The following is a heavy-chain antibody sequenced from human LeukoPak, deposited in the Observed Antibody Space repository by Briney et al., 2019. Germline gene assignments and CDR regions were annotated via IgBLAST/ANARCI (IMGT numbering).Heavy chain of an antibody. V-gene: IGHV3-30*18. D-gene: IGHD6-19*01. CDR2: ISYDGSNK. CDR3: AKDSGWYYFYY. J-gene: IGHJ4*02. CDR1: GCTFSSYG. Sequence: PGRSLRLSCAASGCTFSSYGMHWVRQAPGKGLEWVAVISYDGSNKYYADSVKGRFTTSRDNSKNTLYLQMNSLRAEDTAVYYCAKDSGWYYFYYWGQGTLVTVSS.